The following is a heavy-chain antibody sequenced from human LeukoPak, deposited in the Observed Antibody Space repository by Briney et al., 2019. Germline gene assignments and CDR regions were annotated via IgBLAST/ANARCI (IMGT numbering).Heavy chain of an antibody. CDR2: IWYDASNK. V-gene: IGHV3-33*01. J-gene: IGHJ5*02. CDR1: GFTFSNYG. D-gene: IGHD6-13*01. CDR3: VRGVGVSRFNYFDP. Sequence: PGRSLRLSCDASGFTFSNYGMHWVRQAPGKGLEWVAVIWYDASNKYYADSVKGRFTISRENSKNTLFLQMNSLRDDDTAVYYCVRGVGVSRFNYFDPWGQGTLVIVSS.